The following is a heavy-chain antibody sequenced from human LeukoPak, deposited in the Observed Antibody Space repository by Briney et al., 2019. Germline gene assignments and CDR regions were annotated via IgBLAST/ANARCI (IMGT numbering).Heavy chain of an antibody. CDR2: INHSGST. V-gene: IGHV4-34*01. J-gene: IGHJ6*04. Sequence: SETLSLTCAVYGGSFSGYYWSWIRQPPGKGLEWIGEINHSGSTNYNPSLKSRVTISVDASKSQFSLKLSSVTAADTAVYYCARRGYYYYGMDVWGEGTTVTVSS. CDR1: GGSFSGYY. CDR3: ARRGYYYYGMDV. D-gene: IGHD3-16*01.